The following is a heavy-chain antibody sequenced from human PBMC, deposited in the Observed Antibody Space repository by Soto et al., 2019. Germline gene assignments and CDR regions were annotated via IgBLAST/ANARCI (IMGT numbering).Heavy chain of an antibody. CDR1: GYSFTRNS. J-gene: IGHJ4*02. CDR3: VIQRSGVVY. Sequence: AAVKVSCKACGYSFTRNSMHWGRQAPGQGLEWMGWINPKNGGTNYAQXXXXXXXXXXGTSLXPTYLDPNRLKSDDTAVYYCVIQRSGVVYWGQGTLVTVSS. D-gene: IGHD2-15*01. CDR2: INPKNGGT. V-gene: IGHV1-2*02.